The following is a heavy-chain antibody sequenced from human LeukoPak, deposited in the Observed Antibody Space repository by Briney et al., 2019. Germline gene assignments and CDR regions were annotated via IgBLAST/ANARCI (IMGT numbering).Heavy chain of an antibody. Sequence: GGSLRLSCAASGFTFSSNAMSWARQAPGKGLEWVSTISAGGVSTYYADSVKGRFTISRDISKYTLYLQMNSLRAEDTALYYCARAPITSPFYFDYWGQGTLVTVSS. J-gene: IGHJ4*02. D-gene: IGHD2-2*01. CDR2: ISAGGVST. CDR3: ARAPITSPFYFDY. V-gene: IGHV3-23*01. CDR1: GFTFSSNA.